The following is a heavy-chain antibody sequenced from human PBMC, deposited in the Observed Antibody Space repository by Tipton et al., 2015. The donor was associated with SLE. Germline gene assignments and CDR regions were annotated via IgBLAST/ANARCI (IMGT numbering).Heavy chain of an antibody. D-gene: IGHD6-19*01. J-gene: IGHJ2*01. CDR1: GDSISRYY. V-gene: IGHV4-59*01. CDR2: TYYSGGT. CDR3: ARKTVPGHWYFDL. Sequence: TLSLTCTVSGDSISRYYWSWIRQPPGKGLEWIGNTYYSGGTNYNPSLKSRLTISVDTSKNQFSLKLSSVTAADTAVYYCARKTVPGHWYFDLWGRGTLVTVSS.